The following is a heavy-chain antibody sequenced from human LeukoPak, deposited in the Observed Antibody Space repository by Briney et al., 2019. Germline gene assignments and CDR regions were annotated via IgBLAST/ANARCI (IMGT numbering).Heavy chain of an antibody. CDR3: ATLDAFDI. Sequence: ASVKVSCKASGNTFTDYYIHWVRQAPGQGFEWMGWNNPNSGGTNYAQKSQGRVTMTRDTSITTAYMELSRLRSDDTAVYYCATLDAFDIWGQGTMVTVSS. CDR2: NNPNSGGT. J-gene: IGHJ3*02. CDR1: GNTFTDYY. V-gene: IGHV1-2*02.